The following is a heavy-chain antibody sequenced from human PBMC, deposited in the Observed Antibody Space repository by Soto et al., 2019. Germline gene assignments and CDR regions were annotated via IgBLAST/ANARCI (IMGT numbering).Heavy chain of an antibody. CDR3: AKDSWAIFGVPAGEYYAMDA. V-gene: IGHV3-23*01. CDR2: ISGSGGST. J-gene: IGHJ6*02. Sequence: WGSLGLSCVASVFTFESYAMSWVRQAPGKGLDLVSAISGSGGSTYYSDSVKGRFTISIDNSKNTVYLQMNDLRVEDASEYFCAKDSWAIFGVPAGEYYAMDAWGQGTTVTVSS. D-gene: IGHD3-3*01. CDR1: VFTFESYA.